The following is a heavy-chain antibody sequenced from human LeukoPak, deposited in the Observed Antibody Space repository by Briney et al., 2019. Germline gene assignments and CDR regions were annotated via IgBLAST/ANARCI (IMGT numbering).Heavy chain of an antibody. V-gene: IGHV3-30*18. CDR3: AKCCYDDAFDI. J-gene: IGHJ3*02. D-gene: IGHD2-15*01. CDR1: GFTFSSYG. Sequence: GRSLRLSCAASGFTFSSYGMHWVRQAPGKGLEWVAVISYDGSNKYYADSVKGRFTISRDNSKNTLYLQMNSLRAEDTAVYCCAKCCYDDAFDIWGQGTMVTVSS. CDR2: ISYDGSNK.